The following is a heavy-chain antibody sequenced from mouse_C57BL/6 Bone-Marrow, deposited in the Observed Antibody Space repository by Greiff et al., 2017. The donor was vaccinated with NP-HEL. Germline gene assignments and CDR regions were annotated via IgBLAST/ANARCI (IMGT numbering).Heavy chain of an antibody. D-gene: IGHD3-1*01. CDR3: ARDVGGV. CDR2: SRNKANDYTT. CDR1: GFTFSDFY. V-gene: IGHV7-1*01. J-gene: IGHJ3*01. Sequence: EVKVVESGGGLVQSGRSLRLSCATSGFTFSDFYMEWVRQAPGKGLEWIAASRNKANDYTTEYSASVKGRFIVSRDTSQSILYLQMNALRAEDTAIYYCARDVGGVWGQGTLVTVSA.